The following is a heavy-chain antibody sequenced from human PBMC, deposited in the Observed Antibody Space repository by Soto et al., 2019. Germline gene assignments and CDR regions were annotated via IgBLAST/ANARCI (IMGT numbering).Heavy chain of an antibody. V-gene: IGHV3-23*01. CDR2: ISGSGGST. J-gene: IGHJ4*02. CDR3: AKTFRGYYDSSGYWLDY. D-gene: IGHD3-22*01. Sequence: GGSLILSCAASGFTFSSYAMSWVRQAPGKGLEWVSAISGSGGSTYYADSVKGRFTISRDNSKNTLYLQMNSLRAEDTAVYYCAKTFRGYYDSSGYWLDYWGQGTLVTVSS. CDR1: GFTFSSYA.